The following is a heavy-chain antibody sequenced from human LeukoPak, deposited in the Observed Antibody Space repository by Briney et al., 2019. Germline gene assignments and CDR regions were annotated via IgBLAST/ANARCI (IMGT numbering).Heavy chain of an antibody. J-gene: IGHJ4*02. CDR3: TRDQTPYY. Sequence: LSLTCAVSGGSISSNWWSWVRQAPGKGLEWVGFIRSKVYGGTPEYAASVKGRFTISRDDSKGIAYLQMNSLKTEDTAVYYCTRDQTPYYWGQGTLVTVSS. CDR2: IRSKVYGGTP. CDR1: GGSISSNW. V-gene: IGHV3-49*04.